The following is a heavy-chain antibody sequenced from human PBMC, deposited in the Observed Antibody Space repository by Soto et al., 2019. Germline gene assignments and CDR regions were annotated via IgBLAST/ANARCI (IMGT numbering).Heavy chain of an antibody. V-gene: IGHV4-59*08. Sequence: SSETLTLTCTVSGGSINSYYWSWIRQPPGKGLEWIGYIYFSGSANYNPSLKSRVTISVDTSKNQFSLKLSSVTAADTAVYYCARRYSGYGDYWGQGTLVTVSS. D-gene: IGHD5-12*01. CDR1: GGSINSYY. CDR3: ARRYSGYGDY. CDR2: IYFSGSA. J-gene: IGHJ4*02.